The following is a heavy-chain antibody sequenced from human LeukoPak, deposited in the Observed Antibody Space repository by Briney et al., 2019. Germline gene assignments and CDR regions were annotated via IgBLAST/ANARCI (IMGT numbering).Heavy chain of an antibody. CDR1: GGSISDYH. CDR3: ARHLYSGDSSFDY. Sequence: PSETLSLTCTVSGGSISDYHWSWIRQPPGKGPEWIGYIHYSGTTNCNPSLKSRVTMSVDTSKNQFSLKRRSVTAADTAVYYCARHLYSGDSSFDYWGQGTLVTVSS. D-gene: IGHD1-26*01. J-gene: IGHJ4*02. CDR2: IHYSGTT. V-gene: IGHV4-59*08.